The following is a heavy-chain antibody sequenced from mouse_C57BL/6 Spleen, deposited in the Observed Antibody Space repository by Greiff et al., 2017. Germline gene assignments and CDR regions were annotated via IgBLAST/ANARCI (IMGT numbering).Heavy chain of an antibody. J-gene: IGHJ2*01. CDR1: GYAFSSSW. CDR3: AREGGLRRGADY. Sequence: VQLQQSGPELVKPGASVKISCKASGYAFSSSWMNWVKQRPGKGLEWIGRIYPGDGDTNYNGKFKGKATLTADKSSSTAYMQLRSLTSEDSAVYFCAREGGLRRGADYWGQGTTLTVSS. V-gene: IGHV1-82*01. CDR2: IYPGDGDT. D-gene: IGHD2-4*01.